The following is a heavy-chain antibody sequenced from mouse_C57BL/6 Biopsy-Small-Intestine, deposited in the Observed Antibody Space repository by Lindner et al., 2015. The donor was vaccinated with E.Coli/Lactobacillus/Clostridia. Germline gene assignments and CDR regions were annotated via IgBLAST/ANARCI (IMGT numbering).Heavy chain of an antibody. CDR3: ARHDPFYYGDYDPRELRRGNAMDY. D-gene: IGHD2-13*01. CDR2: INSNGGST. V-gene: IGHV5-6-2*01. J-gene: IGHJ4*01. CDR1: GFTFSTYA. Sequence: VQLQESWGGLVKPGGSLKLSCAASGFTFSTYAMSWVRQTPEKRLEWVAAINSNGGSTYYPDTVKDRFTISRDNAKNTLYLQMSSLRSEDTALYYCARHDPFYYGDYDPRELRRGNAMDYWGQGTSVTVSS.